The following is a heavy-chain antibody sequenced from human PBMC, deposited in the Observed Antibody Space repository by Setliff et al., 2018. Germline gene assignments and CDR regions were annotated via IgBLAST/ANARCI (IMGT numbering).Heavy chain of an antibody. CDR2: IYYSGST. J-gene: IGHJ4*02. CDR1: GGSISSHY. V-gene: IGHV4-59*11. Sequence: SETLSLTCTVSGGSISSHYWSWIRQPPGKGLEWIGSIYYSGSTNYNPSLKSRVTISVDTSKNQFSLKLSSVTAADTAVYYCAAGLGYSGYDATKDHYWGQGTPVTVSS. CDR3: AAGLGYSGYDATKDHY. D-gene: IGHD5-12*01.